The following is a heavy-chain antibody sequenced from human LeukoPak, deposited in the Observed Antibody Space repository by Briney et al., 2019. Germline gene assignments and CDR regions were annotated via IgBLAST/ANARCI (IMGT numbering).Heavy chain of an antibody. D-gene: IGHD3-9*01. CDR1: GSAFSTYW. CDR3: TRNFVF. Sequence: GGSLRLSCAASGSAFSTYWMDWVRQAPGKGLEWVGNINQDGSVKHYVDSVRGRFTISRDNARNSVYLQMNALRVEDSFLYSRTRNFVFWGQGTLGTASS. V-gene: IGHV3-7*01. CDR2: INQDGSVK. J-gene: IGHJ4*01.